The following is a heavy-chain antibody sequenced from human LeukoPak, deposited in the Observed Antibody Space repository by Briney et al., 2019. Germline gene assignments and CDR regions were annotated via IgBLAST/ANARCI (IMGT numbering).Heavy chain of an antibody. Sequence: SETLCLTCTVSGCSISSYYWSWIRQPAGKGLEWIGRIYTSGSTNYNPSLKSRVTMSVDTSKNPFSLKLSSVTAADTAVYYCARDWYDSSPLDAFDIWGQGTMVTVSS. J-gene: IGHJ3*02. CDR2: IYTSGST. D-gene: IGHD3-22*01. V-gene: IGHV4-4*07. CDR3: ARDWYDSSPLDAFDI. CDR1: GCSISSYY.